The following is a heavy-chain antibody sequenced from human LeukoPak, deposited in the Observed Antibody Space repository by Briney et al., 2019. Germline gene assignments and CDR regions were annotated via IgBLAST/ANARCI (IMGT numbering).Heavy chain of an antibody. D-gene: IGHD1-14*01. CDR2: INDGGST. CDR1: GGSFSGYC. J-gene: IGHJ5*02. V-gene: IGHV4-34*01. CDR3: ARGLKITYEVRWFDP. Sequence: SETLSLTCAVYGGSFSGYCWSWIRQPPGKGLEWIGEINDGGSTNYNPSLKSRVTISVDTSKNQFSLKLSSVPAADTAVYYCARGLKITYEVRWFDPWGQGTLVTVSS.